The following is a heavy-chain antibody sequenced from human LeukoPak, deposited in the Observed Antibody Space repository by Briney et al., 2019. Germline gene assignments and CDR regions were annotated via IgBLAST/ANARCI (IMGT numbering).Heavy chain of an antibody. Sequence: GGSLRLSCTTSGFTLGDYAMSWVRQAPGKGLEWVGFIRSKAYGGTTEYAASVKGRFTISRDDSKSIAYLQMNSLKTEDTAVYYCTRVGYCSSTSCHYFDYWGQGTLVTVSS. CDR3: TRVGYCSSTSCHYFDY. J-gene: IGHJ4*02. CDR1: GFTLGDYA. CDR2: IRSKAYGGTT. D-gene: IGHD2-2*01. V-gene: IGHV3-49*04.